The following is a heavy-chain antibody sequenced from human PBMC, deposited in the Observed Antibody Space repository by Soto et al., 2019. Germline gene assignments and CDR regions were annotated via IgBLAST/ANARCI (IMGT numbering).Heavy chain of an antibody. CDR2: IWYDGSNK. CDR3: ARDWEAARPDGGDAFDI. Sequence: QVQLVESGGGVVQPGRSLRLSCAASGFTFSSYGMHWVRQAPGKGLEWVAVIWYDGSNKYYADSVKGRFTISGDNSKNTRYLQMNSLRAEDTAVYYCARDWEAARPDGGDAFDIWGQGTMVTVSS. CDR1: GFTFSSYG. V-gene: IGHV3-33*01. D-gene: IGHD6-6*01. J-gene: IGHJ3*02.